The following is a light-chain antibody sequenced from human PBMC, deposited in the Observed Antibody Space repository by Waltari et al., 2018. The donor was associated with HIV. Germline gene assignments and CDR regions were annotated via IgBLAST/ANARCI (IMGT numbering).Light chain of an antibody. CDR3: QVWDTATAHVI. CDR1: NIGSKS. CDR2: YDS. V-gene: IGLV3-21*04. J-gene: IGLJ2*01. Sequence: SYVVTQPPSVSVAPGQTARISCGGTNIGSKSVHWYQQRPGQAPVLVIYYDSDRPSGIPERFSSSSSGNTDTLTISRVEAGDEADYFCQVWDTATAHVIFGGGTKLTVL.